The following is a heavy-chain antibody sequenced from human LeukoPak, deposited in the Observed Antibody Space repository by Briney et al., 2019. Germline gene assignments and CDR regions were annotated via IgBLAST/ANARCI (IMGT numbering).Heavy chain of an antibody. CDR1: GFTFSSYA. CDR2: ISYDGSNK. V-gene: IGHV3-30-3*01. Sequence: GRSLRLSCAASGFTFSSYAMHWVRQALGKGLEWVAVISYDGSNKYYADSVKGRFTISRDNSKNTLYLQMNSLRAEDTAVYYCARDGLVVVPAAIFGPLNERHHYFDYWGQGTLVTVSS. CDR3: ARDGLVVVPAAIFGPLNERHHYFDY. D-gene: IGHD2-2*01. J-gene: IGHJ4*02.